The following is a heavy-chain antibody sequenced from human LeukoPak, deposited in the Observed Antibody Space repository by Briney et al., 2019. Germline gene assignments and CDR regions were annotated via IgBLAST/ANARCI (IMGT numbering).Heavy chain of an antibody. CDR1: GGSISSYY. CDR2: IYYSGST. D-gene: IGHD6-6*01. CDR3: ARDRIEYSSSPPRLYYYYYMDV. V-gene: IGHV4-59*12. J-gene: IGHJ6*03. Sequence: SETLSLTCTVSGGSISSYYRSWIRQPPGKGLEWIGYIYYSGSTNYNPSLKSRVTISVDTSKNQFSLKLSSVTAADTAVYYCARDRIEYSSSPPRLYYYYYMDVWGKGTTVTVSS.